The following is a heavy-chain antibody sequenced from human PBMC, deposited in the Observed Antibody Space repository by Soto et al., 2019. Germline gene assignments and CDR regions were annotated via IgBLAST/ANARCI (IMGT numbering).Heavy chain of an antibody. J-gene: IGHJ5*02. D-gene: IGHD1-26*01. CDR2: INHSGST. CDR1: GGSFSGYY. CDR3: ARGPYRSFRGHNWFAP. Sequence: SETLSLTCAVYGGSFSGYYWSWIRQPPGKGLEWIGEINHSGSTNYNPSLKSRVTISVDTSKNQFSLKLSSVTAADTAVYYCARGPYRSFRGHNWFAPWGQGTLVTVSS. V-gene: IGHV4-34*01.